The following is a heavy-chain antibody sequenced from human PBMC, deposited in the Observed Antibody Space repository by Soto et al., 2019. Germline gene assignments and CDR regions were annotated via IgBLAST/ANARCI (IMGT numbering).Heavy chain of an antibody. J-gene: IGHJ4*02. D-gene: IGHD1-26*01. CDR1: GGTFSSYS. V-gene: IGHV1-69*01. CDR3: ARDGGRHSGGIDH. Sequence: QVQLVQSGAEVKKPGSSVKVSCKASGGTFSSYSINWVRQAPGQGLEWMGEIIPIFGTANYAQKFQGRVTITADESTSTAYMELSSLRSEDTAVYSCARDGGRHSGGIDHWGQGTLVTVSS. CDR2: IIPIFGTA.